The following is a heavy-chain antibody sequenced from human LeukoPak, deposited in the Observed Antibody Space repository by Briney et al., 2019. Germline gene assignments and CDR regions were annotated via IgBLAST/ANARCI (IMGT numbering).Heavy chain of an antibody. CDR2: IKQDGSEK. V-gene: IGHV3-7*01. J-gene: IGHJ4*02. CDR3: ARAVSFLAAGKGHFDN. D-gene: IGHD6-13*01. CDR1: GFTFSGYW. Sequence: GGSLRLSCAASGFTFSGYWMSWVRQAPGKGLEWVANIKQDGSEKYYVDSVKGRFTISRDNTRKSLYLEINSLGAEDTAIYYCARAVSFLAAGKGHFDNWGQGALVTVSS.